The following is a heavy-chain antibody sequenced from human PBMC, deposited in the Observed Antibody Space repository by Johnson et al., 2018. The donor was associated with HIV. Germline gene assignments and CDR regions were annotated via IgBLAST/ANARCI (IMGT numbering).Heavy chain of an antibody. CDR3: ARVAPAHDAFDI. CDR1: GFTFSSYA. J-gene: IGHJ3*02. CDR2: ISYDGSNK. Sequence: QVQLVESGGGVVQPGRSLRLSCAASGFTFSSYAMHWVRQAPGKGLEWVAVISYDGSNKYYADSVKGRFTISRDNSKNTLYLQMNSLRAEDTAVYCCARVAPAHDAFDIWGQGTMVTVSS. V-gene: IGHV3-30*04. D-gene: IGHD2-15*01.